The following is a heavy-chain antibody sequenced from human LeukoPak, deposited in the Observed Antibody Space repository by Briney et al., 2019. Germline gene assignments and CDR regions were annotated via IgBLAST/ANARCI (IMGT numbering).Heavy chain of an antibody. Sequence: GASVKVSCKASGYTFTSYDINWVRQATGQGLEWMGWMNPNSGNTGYAQKFQGRVTMTRNTSISTAYMELSGLRSEDTAVYYCARGITIFGVPFDYWGQGTLVTVSS. V-gene: IGHV1-8*01. CDR3: ARGITIFGVPFDY. CDR2: MNPNSGNT. CDR1: GYTFTSYD. J-gene: IGHJ4*02. D-gene: IGHD3-3*01.